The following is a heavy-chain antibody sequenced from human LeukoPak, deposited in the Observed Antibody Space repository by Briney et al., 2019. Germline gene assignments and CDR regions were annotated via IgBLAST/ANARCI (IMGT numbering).Heavy chain of an antibody. Sequence: SQTLSLTCAISGDSVSSNSAAWNWIRQSPSRGLEWLGRTYYRSQWYHDYAVSVKSRITINPDTSKSQFSLQLNSVTPEDTAVYYCAKTTSSFTSRDAFDIWGQGTMVTVSS. CDR1: GDSVSSNSAA. J-gene: IGHJ3*02. CDR2: TYYRSQWYH. V-gene: IGHV6-1*01. D-gene: IGHD1-7*01. CDR3: AKTTSSFTSRDAFDI.